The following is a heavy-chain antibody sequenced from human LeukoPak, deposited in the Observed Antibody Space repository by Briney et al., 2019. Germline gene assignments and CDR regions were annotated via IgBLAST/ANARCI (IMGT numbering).Heavy chain of an antibody. D-gene: IGHD3-22*01. Sequence: PSETLSLTCAVYGGSFSGYYWSWIRQPPGKGLEWIGEINHSGSTNYNPSLKSRVTISVDTSKNQFSLKLSSVTAADTAVYYCARRRNRGYYYDSSGYIFDYWGQGTLVTVSS. V-gene: IGHV4-34*01. J-gene: IGHJ4*02. CDR2: INHSGST. CDR3: ARRRNRGYYYDSSGYIFDY. CDR1: GGSFSGYY.